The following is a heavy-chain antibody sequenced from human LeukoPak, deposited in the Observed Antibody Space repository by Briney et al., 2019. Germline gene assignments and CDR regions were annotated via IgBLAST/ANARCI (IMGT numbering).Heavy chain of an antibody. D-gene: IGHD6-13*01. V-gene: IGHV3-30*18. J-gene: IGHJ4*02. CDR3: AKEGQTPYSSKFSFDY. CDR2: ISSGGTTT. Sequence: YPGGSLRLSCAASGFTFSSYEMNWVRQAPGKGLEWVAVISSGGTTTYYADSVKGRFIISRDNSKNTLYLQMNSLRIEDTAVYYCAKEGQTPYSSKFSFDYWGQGTLVTVSS. CDR1: GFTFSSYE.